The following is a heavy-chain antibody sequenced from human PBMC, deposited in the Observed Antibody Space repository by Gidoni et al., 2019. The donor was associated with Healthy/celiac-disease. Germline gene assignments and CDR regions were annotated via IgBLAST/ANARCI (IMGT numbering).Heavy chain of an antibody. V-gene: IGHV2-70*11. CDR3: ARVRFLEWLFMDS. Sequence: TLEWLARIDWDADKYYSTSLKTRLTISKDTSNNQVVLTMPNMDPVDTATYYCARVRFLEWLFMDSWGQGTLVTVSS. D-gene: IGHD3-3*01. CDR2: IDWDADK. J-gene: IGHJ4*02.